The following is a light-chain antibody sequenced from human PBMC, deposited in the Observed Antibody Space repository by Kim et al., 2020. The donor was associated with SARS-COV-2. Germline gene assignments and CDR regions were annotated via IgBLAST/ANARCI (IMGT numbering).Light chain of an antibody. J-gene: IGKJ2*01. V-gene: IGKV3-20*01. CDR3: QQYGSSPPYT. CDR1: QSVSSSY. CDR2: GAS. Sequence: PGERATRSCRASQSVSSSYLAWYQQKPGQAPRLLIYGASSRATGIPDRFSGSGYGTDFTLTISRLEPEDFAVYYCQQYGSSPPYTFGQGTKVDIK.